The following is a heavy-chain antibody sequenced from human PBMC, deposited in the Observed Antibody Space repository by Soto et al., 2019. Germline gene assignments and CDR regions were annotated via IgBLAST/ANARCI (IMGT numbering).Heavy chain of an antibody. D-gene: IGHD4-17*01. CDR1: GFSFTFHG. CDR2: ISTSSSTI. J-gene: IGHJ4*02. V-gene: IGHV3-48*02. Sequence: PGGSLRLSCTVSGFSFTFHGWNWVRQAPGKGLEWISYISTSSSTIYYADSVKGRFTISRDNAENSLYLQMSGLRDEDTAVYYCARLDYGDSAIFDYWGQGNQVTVSS. CDR3: ARLDYGDSAIFDY.